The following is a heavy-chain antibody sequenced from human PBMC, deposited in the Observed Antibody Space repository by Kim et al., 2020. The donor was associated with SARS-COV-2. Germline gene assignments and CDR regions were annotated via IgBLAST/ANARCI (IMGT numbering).Heavy chain of an antibody. CDR2: TSGSGGST. D-gene: IGHD3-10*01. V-gene: IGHV3-23*01. CDR3: AKDYHGSGCGDYDDFGMGL. CDR1: GFTFSSYA. J-gene: IGHJ6*02. Sequence: GGPLRLSCAASGFTFSSYAMSWVRQAPGKGLEWVSATSGSGGSTYYADSVKGRFTISRDNSKNTLYLQMNSLRVEDTAVYYCAKDYHGSGCGDYDDFGMGLLGPGNTVSVSS.